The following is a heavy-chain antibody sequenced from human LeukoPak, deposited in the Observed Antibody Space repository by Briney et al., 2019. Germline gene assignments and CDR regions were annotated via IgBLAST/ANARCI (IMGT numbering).Heavy chain of an antibody. J-gene: IGHJ5*02. D-gene: IGHD6-6*01. CDR1: GFTFTSYA. CDR2: ISGSGGST. CDR3: AKDPRRVAARPRWFDP. V-gene: IGHV3-23*01. Sequence: GGSLRLSCAASGFTFTSYAMSWVRQAPGKGLEWVSAISGSGGSTYYADSVKGRFTISRDNSKNTLYLQMNSLRAEDTAVYYCAKDPRRVAARPRWFDPWGQGTLVTVSS.